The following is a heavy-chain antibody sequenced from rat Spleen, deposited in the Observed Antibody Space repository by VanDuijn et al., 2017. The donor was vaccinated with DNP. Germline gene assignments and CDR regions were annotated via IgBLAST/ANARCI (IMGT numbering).Heavy chain of an antibody. CDR3: ARHYTY. CDR2: IQSGGNT. V-gene: IGHV2-27*01. Sequence: QVQLKESGPGLVQPSQTLSLTCTVSGFSLTNYHVNWVRQPPGKGLEWMGRIQSGGNTDYNSALKSRLSISRDTSKSHVFLKMNSVQTEDTAIYFCARHYTYWGQGVMVTVSS. CDR1: GFSLTNYH. D-gene: IGHD1-2*01. J-gene: IGHJ2*01.